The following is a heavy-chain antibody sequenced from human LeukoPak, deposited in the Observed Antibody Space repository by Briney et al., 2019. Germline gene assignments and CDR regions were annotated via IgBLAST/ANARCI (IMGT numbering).Heavy chain of an antibody. CDR3: ARNYGDFRPA. Sequence: SETLSLTCTVSGDSISNSMYQWGWIRQPPGKGLEWIASIYYYGSTYYNPSLKSRDTISVDTPKNQFSLKVRSVTAADTAVYYCARNYGDFRPAWGQGTLVTVFS. J-gene: IGHJ5*02. CDR1: GDSISNSMYQ. CDR2: IYYYGST. D-gene: IGHD3-10*01. V-gene: IGHV4-39*01.